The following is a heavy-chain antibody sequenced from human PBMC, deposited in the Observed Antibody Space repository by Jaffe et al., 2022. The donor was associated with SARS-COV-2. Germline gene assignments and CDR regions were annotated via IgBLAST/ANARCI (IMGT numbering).Heavy chain of an antibody. J-gene: IGHJ4*02. D-gene: IGHD3-22*01. CDR3: TYYYDSSNKVPYFDY. V-gene: IGHV3-15*01. CDR1: GFTFSEAW. Sequence: EVQLVESGGGLVKPGGSLRLSCAASGFTFSEAWMSWVRQAPGKGLEWVGRIKSKSDGGTTDYAAPVKGRFTISRDDSKTTLYLQMNSLKTEDTAVYYCTYYYDSSNKVPYFDYLGQGTLVTVSS. CDR2: IKSKSDGGTT.